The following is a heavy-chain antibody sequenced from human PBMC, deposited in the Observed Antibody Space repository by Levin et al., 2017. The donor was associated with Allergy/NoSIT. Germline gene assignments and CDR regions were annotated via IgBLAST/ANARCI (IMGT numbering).Heavy chain of an antibody. CDR3: ASGSGAYYGAFDI. D-gene: IGHD2-15*01. CDR2: IYPGDSDT. CDR1: GYTFTNYW. Sequence: GESLKISCKGSGYTFTNYWIGWVRQMPGKGLEWMGIIYPGDSDTRYSPSFQGQVTISVDRAISTAYLQWSSLKASDTAMYHCASGSGAYYGAFDIWGQGTMVTVSS. J-gene: IGHJ3*02. V-gene: IGHV5-51*01.